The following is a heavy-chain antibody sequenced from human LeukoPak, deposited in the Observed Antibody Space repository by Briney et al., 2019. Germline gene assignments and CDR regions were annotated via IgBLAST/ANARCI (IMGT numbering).Heavy chain of an antibody. D-gene: IGHD3-22*01. V-gene: IGHV4-59*01. Sequence: SETLSLTCTVSGGSISSYYWSWIRQPPGKGLEWIGYIYYSGSTNYNPSLKSRVTISVDTSKNQFSLKLSSVTAADTAVYYCARGRYYYDSSGYFGYWGQGTLVTVSS. J-gene: IGHJ4*02. CDR1: GGSISSYY. CDR2: IYYSGST. CDR3: ARGRYYYDSSGYFGY.